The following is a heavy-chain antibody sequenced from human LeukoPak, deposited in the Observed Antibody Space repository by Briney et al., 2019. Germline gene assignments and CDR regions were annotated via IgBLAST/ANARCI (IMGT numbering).Heavy chain of an antibody. CDR3: TKHGVPGSIVSGFDI. D-gene: IGHD5/OR15-5a*01. CDR2: IYNSGIT. J-gene: IGHJ3*02. CDR1: GGSITSSSYY. Sequence: PSESLSLTHTVSGGSITSSSYYWGWIRRPPGKGLEWIGSIYNSGITHYNPSLKSRVTISVDTSKNQFSLKLSSVTAADTAVFYCTKHGVPGSIVSGFDIWGPGAMVNV. V-gene: IGHV4-39*01.